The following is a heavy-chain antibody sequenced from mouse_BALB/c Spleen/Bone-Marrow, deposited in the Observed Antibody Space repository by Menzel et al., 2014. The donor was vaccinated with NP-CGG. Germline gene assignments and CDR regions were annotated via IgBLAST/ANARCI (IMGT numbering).Heavy chain of an antibody. CDR2: IYPGDGDT. Sequence: VQLQQSGAELVRPGSSVKISCKASGYAFSSYWMNWVKQRPGQGLEWIGQIYPGDGDTNYNGKFKGKATLTADKSPSTAYMQLSSLTSEDSAVYFCARGDGNYPFYAMDYWGQGTSVTVSS. CDR1: GYAFSSYW. J-gene: IGHJ4*01. V-gene: IGHV1-80*01. D-gene: IGHD2-1*01. CDR3: ARGDGNYPFYAMDY.